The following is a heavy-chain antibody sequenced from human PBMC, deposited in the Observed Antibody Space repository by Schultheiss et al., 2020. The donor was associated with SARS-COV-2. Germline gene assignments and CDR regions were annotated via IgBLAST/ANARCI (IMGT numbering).Heavy chain of an antibody. J-gene: IGHJ6*02. CDR3: ARDGFLDYYYYYGMDV. V-gene: IGHV3-9*01. CDR2: ISWNSGSI. Sequence: GGSLRLSCAASGFTFDDYAMHWVRQAPGKGLEWVSGISWNSGSIGYADSVKGRFTISRDNAKNSLYLQMNSLRAEDTAVYYCARDGFLDYYYYYGMDVWGQGTTVTVSS. CDR1: GFTFDDYA. D-gene: IGHD3-3*01.